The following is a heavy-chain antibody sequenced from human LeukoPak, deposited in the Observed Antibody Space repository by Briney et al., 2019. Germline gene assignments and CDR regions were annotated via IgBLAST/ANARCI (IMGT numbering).Heavy chain of an antibody. V-gene: IGHV1-69*06. D-gene: IGHD2-8*01. J-gene: IGHJ3*02. Sequence: SVKVSCKASGGTFSSYAISWVRQAPGQGLEWMGGIIPIFGTANYAQKFQGRVTITADKSTSTAYMELSSLRSEDTAVYYCARDTDAIDAFDIWGQGTMVTVSS. CDR1: GGTFSSYA. CDR2: IIPIFGTA. CDR3: ARDTDAIDAFDI.